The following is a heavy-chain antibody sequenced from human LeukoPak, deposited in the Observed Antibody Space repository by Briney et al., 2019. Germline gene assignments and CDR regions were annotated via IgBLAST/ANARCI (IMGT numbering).Heavy chain of an antibody. J-gene: IGHJ4*02. CDR1: GGSISSYY. D-gene: IGHD3-10*01. CDR2: IYYSGST. Sequence: SETLSLTCTVSGGSISSYYWSWIRQPPGKGLEWIGYIYYSGSTYYNPSLKSRVTISVDTSKNQFSLKLSSVTAADTAVYYCARVCPYYYGSGSYYFDYWGQGTLVTVSS. CDR3: ARVCPYYYGSGSYYFDY. V-gene: IGHV4-59*12.